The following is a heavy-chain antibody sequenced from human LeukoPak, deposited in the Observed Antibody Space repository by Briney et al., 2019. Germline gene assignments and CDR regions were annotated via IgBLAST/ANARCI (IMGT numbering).Heavy chain of an antibody. Sequence: PSETLSLTCTVSGGSLSSYYWNWIRQPAGKGLEWIGRIYTSGSTNYNPSLKSRVTMSVDTSKNQFSLKLSSVTAADTAVYYCARGKSRTYGSADAFDIWGQGTMVTVSS. CDR3: ARGKSRTYGSADAFDI. CDR1: GGSLSSYY. CDR2: IYTSGST. D-gene: IGHD3-10*01. J-gene: IGHJ3*02. V-gene: IGHV4-4*07.